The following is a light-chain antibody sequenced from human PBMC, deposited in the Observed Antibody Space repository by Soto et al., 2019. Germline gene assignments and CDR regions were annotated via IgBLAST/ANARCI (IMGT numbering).Light chain of an antibody. Sequence: DIQMAQSPSTLSASAGDRVTITCRASQSIDSWLAWFQQKPGKAPKVLISKASTLESGVPSRFSGSASGTEFTLTISSLQTEDFATYYCQHYGANSQWTFGQGTKVEIK. CDR2: KAS. CDR3: QHYGANSQWT. J-gene: IGKJ1*01. CDR1: QSIDSW. V-gene: IGKV1-5*03.